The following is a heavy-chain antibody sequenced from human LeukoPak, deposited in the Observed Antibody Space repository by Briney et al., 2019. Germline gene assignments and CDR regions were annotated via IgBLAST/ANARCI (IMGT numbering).Heavy chain of an antibody. Sequence: ASVKVSGMASGYTFTSYGISRVRQAPGQGLEWMGCISAYNGNTNYAQKLQGRVTMTTDTSTSTANMELRSLRSDDTAVYYCARAYSSSWCVGYAYFQHWGQGTLVTVSS. CDR3: ARAYSSSWCVGYAYFQH. D-gene: IGHD6-13*01. V-gene: IGHV1-18*01. J-gene: IGHJ1*01. CDR1: GYTFTSYG. CDR2: ISAYNGNT.